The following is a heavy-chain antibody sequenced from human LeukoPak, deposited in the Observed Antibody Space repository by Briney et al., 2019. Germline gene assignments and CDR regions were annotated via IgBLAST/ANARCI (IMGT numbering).Heavy chain of an antibody. Sequence: GGSLRLSCAASGFTFSSYSMNWVRQAPGKGLEWVSSISSSSSYIYYADSEKGRFTISRDNAKNSLYLQMNSLRAEDTAVYYCARAGYSSSWVDYWGQGTLVTVSS. CDR2: ISSSSSYI. CDR1: GFTFSSYS. V-gene: IGHV3-21*01. CDR3: ARAGYSSSWVDY. D-gene: IGHD6-13*01. J-gene: IGHJ4*02.